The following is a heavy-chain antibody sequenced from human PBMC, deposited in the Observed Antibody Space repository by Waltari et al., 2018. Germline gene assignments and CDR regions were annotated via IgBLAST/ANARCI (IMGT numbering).Heavy chain of an antibody. CDR2: INQAGSGE. Sequence: EVQLVESGGGLVQPGGSLRLSCAASGFTFSNFGMSWARQASGNGLEWVANINQAGSGEYYVDSVKGRFTISRDNASNSLYLQMNSLRAEDTAVYYCQRGDYWGQGTLVTVSS. CDR3: QRGDY. J-gene: IGHJ4*02. CDR1: GFTFSNFG. V-gene: IGHV3-7*04.